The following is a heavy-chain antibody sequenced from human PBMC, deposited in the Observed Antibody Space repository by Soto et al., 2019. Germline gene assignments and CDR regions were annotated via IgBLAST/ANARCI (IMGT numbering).Heavy chain of an antibody. V-gene: IGHV3-15*01. D-gene: IGHD3-16*01. J-gene: IGHJ6*02. CDR1: GFTFSNAW. CDR2: IKSKTDGGTT. CDR3: TTDLWVADYYYYGMDV. Sequence: SLRLSCAASGFTFSNAWMSWVRQAPGKGLEWVGRIKSKTDGGTTDYAAPVKGRFTISRDDSKNTLYLQMNSLKTEDTAVYYCTTDLWVADYYYYGMDVWGQGTTVTVSS.